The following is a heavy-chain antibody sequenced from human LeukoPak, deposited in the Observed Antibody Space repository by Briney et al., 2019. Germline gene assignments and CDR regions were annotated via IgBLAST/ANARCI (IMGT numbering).Heavy chain of an antibody. CDR3: ARDDTTMILNL. V-gene: IGHV3-21*01. D-gene: IGHD3-22*01. J-gene: IGHJ2*01. CDR2: NTRSDSYI. Sequence: SGGSLRLSCAASGFTFSNYNMNWVRQAPGKGLEWVSTNTRSDSYIYYADSVRGRFTISRDNAKNSLYLQMSSLRAEDTAVYYCARDDTTMILNLWGRGTLVTVSS. CDR1: GFTFSNYN.